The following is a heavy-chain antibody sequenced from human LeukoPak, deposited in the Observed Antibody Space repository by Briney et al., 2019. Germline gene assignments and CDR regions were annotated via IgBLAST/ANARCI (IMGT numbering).Heavy chain of an antibody. CDR2: IIPIFGTA. D-gene: IGHD4-17*01. Sequence: SVNVSCKASGGTFSSYAISWVRQAPGQGLEWMGGIIPIFGTANYAQKFQGRVTITADESTSTAYMELRSLRSDDTAVYYCARGPPGVTTAEYFQHWGQGTLVTVSS. J-gene: IGHJ1*01. CDR1: GGTFSSYA. V-gene: IGHV1-69*13. CDR3: ARGPPGVTTAEYFQH.